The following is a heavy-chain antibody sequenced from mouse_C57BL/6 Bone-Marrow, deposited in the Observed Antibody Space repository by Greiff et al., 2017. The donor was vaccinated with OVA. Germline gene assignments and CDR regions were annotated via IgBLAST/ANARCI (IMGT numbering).Heavy chain of an antibody. V-gene: IGHV5-2*01. CDR2: INTDGGST. CDR1: EYTFPSHD. Sequence: VQGVESGAGLVQPGASLKLSCESYEYTFPSHDMYWVHKTPEQRLELVAAINTDGGSTYYPDNMERKFIMSRDNTTNTLYLQMSSLTSEDSAVYYCARRKDYSIYFDYWGQGTTVTVSS. D-gene: IGHD2-5*01. CDR3: ARRKDYSIYFDY. J-gene: IGHJ4*01.